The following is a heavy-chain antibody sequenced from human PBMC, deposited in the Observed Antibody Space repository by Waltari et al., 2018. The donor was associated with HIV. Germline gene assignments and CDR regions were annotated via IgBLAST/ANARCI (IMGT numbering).Heavy chain of an antibody. CDR1: GGSISSYY. CDR3: ARAPDYCGGDCYSSAFDI. D-gene: IGHD2-21*02. V-gene: IGHV4-59*01. J-gene: IGHJ3*02. Sequence: VKPSETLSLTCTVSGGSISSYYWSWIRQPPGKGLEWIGYIYYSGSTNYNPSLKSRVTISVDTSKNQFSLKLSSVTAADTAVYYCARAPDYCGGDCYSSAFDIWGQGTMVTVSS. CDR2: IYYSGST.